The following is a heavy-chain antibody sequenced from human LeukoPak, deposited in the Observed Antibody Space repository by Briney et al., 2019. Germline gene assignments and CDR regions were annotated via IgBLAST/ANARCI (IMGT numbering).Heavy chain of an antibody. Sequence: KTSETLSLTCTVSGGSISSGSYHWNWIRQPAGKALEWIGRVHSGGSDYNPSLKSRVTISEDTPKNQFALKLSSVTAADTAVYYWARSYDISGYQARGFDYWGQGILVTVSS. CDR1: GGSISSGSYH. J-gene: IGHJ4*02. CDR3: ARSYDISGYQARGFDY. V-gene: IGHV4-61*02. CDR2: VHSGGS. D-gene: IGHD3-22*01.